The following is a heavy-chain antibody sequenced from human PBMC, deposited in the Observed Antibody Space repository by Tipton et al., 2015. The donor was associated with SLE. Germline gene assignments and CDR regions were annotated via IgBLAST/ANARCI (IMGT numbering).Heavy chain of an antibody. D-gene: IGHD3-3*01. Sequence: SLRLSCAASGFTFSDYYMSWIRQAPGKGLQWVSYISSSGSTIYYADSVKGRFTISRDNSKNTLYLQMNSLKAEDTAVYYCARSLVWSGYFGFMDVWGKGTTVTVSS. J-gene: IGHJ6*03. CDR2: ISSSGSTI. CDR3: ARSLVWSGYFGFMDV. CDR1: GFTFSDYY. V-gene: IGHV3-11*04.